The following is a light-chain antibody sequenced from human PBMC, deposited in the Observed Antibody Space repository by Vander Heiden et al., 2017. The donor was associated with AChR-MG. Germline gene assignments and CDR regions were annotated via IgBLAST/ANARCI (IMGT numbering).Light chain of an antibody. CDR3: CSYAGSSTLDVV. Sequence: QSALTQPASVSGSPGQSITISCTGNSSDVGSYNLVSWYQQHPGKAPKLMIYDVSKRPSGVSNRFSGSKSGNTASLTISGLQAEDEADYYCCSYAGSSTLDVVFGGGTKLTVL. V-gene: IGLV2-23*02. J-gene: IGLJ2*01. CDR2: DVS. CDR1: SSDVGSYNL.